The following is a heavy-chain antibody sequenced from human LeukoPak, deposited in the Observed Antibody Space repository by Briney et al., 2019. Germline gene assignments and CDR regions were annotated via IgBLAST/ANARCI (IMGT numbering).Heavy chain of an antibody. D-gene: IGHD3-9*01. V-gene: IGHV1-69*13. CDR2: IIPIFGTA. Sequence: SXXXXCXASGGTFSSYAIXXVRQAPGQGXXXXGGIIPIFGTANYAQKFQGRVTITADESTSTAYMELSSLRSEDTAVYYCARGGLTGDNYYYYMDVWGKGTTVTVSS. J-gene: IGHJ6*03. CDR1: GGTFSSYA. CDR3: ARGGLTGDNYYYYMDV.